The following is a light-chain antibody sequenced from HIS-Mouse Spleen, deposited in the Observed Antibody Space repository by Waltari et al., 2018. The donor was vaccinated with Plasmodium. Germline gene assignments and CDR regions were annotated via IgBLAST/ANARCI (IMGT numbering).Light chain of an antibody. J-gene: IGLJ3*02. CDR2: KDS. Sequence: SYELTQPPSVSVSPGQTARITCSGDALPKQYAYWYQQKPGQAPVLVIYKDSERPSGFPERFSCSSSGTTVTLTISGVQAEDEADYYCQSADSSGTPNWVFGGGTKLTVL. CDR3: QSADSSGTPNWV. CDR1: ALPKQY. V-gene: IGLV3-25*03.